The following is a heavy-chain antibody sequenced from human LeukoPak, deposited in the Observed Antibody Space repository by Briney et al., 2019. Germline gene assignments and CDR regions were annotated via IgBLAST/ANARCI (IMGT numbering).Heavy chain of an antibody. D-gene: IGHD1-14*01. CDR1: GGSISSYY. J-gene: IGHJ4*02. CDR3: ARGRGRTRDY. Sequence: SETLSLTCTVSGGSISSYYWSWIRQPPGKGLEWIGYIYYSGSTNYNPSLKSRVTISVDTSKNQFSLKLSSVTAADTAVYYCARGRGRTRDYWGQGTLVTVSS. CDR2: IYYSGST. V-gene: IGHV4-59*12.